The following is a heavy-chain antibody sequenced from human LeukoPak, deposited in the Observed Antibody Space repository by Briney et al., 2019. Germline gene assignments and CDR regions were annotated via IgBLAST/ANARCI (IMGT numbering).Heavy chain of an antibody. Sequence: PGGSLRLSCAASGFTFSSYSMNWVRQAPGKGLEWVSYISSSSSTIYYADSVKGRFTISRDNAKNSLYLQMNSLRAEDTAVYYCARVSRIVGATDAAFDYWGQGTLVTVSS. CDR1: GFTFSSYS. J-gene: IGHJ4*02. D-gene: IGHD1-26*01. V-gene: IGHV3-48*01. CDR3: ARVSRIVGATDAAFDY. CDR2: ISSSSSTI.